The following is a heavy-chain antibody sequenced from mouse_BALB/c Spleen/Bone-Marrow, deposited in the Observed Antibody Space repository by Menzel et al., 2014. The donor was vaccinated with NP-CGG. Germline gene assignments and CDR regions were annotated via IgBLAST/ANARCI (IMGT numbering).Heavy chain of an antibody. Sequence: EVQLQQSGPSLVKPSQTLSLTCSVSGGSITSGYWNWIRKFPGNKLEYMGYISYSGSTYYNPSLKSRISITRDTSKNHYYLQLNSVTAEDSATYYCATYDGYYFDYWGQGTTLTVSS. J-gene: IGHJ2*01. CDR2: ISYSGST. CDR3: ATYDGYYFDY. CDR1: GGSITSGY. D-gene: IGHD1-2*01. V-gene: IGHV3-8*02.